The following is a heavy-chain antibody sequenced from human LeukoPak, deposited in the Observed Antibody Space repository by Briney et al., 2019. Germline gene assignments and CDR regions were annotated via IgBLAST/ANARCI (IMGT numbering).Heavy chain of an antibody. V-gene: IGHV4-34*01. J-gene: IGHJ4*02. CDR3: ARGSSWYPEPFDY. Sequence: SETLSLTCAVYGGSFSGYYWSWIRQPPGKGLEWIGEINHSGSTNYNPSLKSRVTISVDTSKKQFSLKLSSVTAADTAVYYCARGSSWYPEPFDYWGQGTLVTVSS. D-gene: IGHD6-13*01. CDR2: INHSGST. CDR1: GGSFSGYY.